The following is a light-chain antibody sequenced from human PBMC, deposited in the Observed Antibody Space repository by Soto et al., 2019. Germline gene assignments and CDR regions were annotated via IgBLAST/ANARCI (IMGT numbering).Light chain of an antibody. CDR3: QQYDSSFT. Sequence: IVLTQSPATLSLSPGERATLSCTASQHVTTTYIALYQQKFGQAPRLLIYGASTRATGTPDRFTGGGFGTDFTLTISRVEPEDFAVYYCQQYDSSFTFGGGTKVEMK. CDR2: GAS. CDR1: QHVTTTY. J-gene: IGKJ4*01. V-gene: IGKV3-20*01.